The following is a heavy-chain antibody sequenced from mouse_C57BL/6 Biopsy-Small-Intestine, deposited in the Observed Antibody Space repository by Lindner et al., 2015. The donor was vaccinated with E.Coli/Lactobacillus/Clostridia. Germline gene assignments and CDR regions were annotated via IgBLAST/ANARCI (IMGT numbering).Heavy chain of an antibody. Sequence: VQLQESGAELAKPGASVKLSCKASGYTFTSYWMHWVKQRPGQGLEWIGYIDPSSGYTKYNQKFKDKATLTADKSSRTAYMQLSSLTYEDSAVYYCARSVWAFDYWGQGTTLTVSS. CDR1: GYTFTSYW. CDR3: ARSVWAFDY. J-gene: IGHJ2*01. D-gene: IGHD4-1*01. CDR2: IDPSSGYT. V-gene: IGHV1-7*01.